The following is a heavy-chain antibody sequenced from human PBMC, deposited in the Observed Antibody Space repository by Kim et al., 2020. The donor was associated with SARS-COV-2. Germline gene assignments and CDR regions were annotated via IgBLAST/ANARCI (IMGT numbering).Heavy chain of an antibody. CDR3: AKDREWLLLPTGAFDI. CDR2: ISYDGSNK. V-gene: IGHV3-30*18. Sequence: GGSLRLSCAASGFTFSSYGMHWVRQAPGKGLEWVAVISYDGSNKYYADSVEGRFTISRDNSKNTLYLQMNSLRAEDTAVYYCAKDREWLLLPTGAFDIWGQGTMVTVSS. CDR1: GFTFSSYG. D-gene: IGHD3-22*01. J-gene: IGHJ3*02.